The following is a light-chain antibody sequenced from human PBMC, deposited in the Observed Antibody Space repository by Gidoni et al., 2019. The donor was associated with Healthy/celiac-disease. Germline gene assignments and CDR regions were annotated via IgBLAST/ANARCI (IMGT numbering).Light chain of an antibody. V-gene: IGKV1-5*03. CDR3: QQYNSYSRT. CDR2: KAS. Sequence: DIQMTPSPSTLSASVGDRVTITCRASQSISSWLAWYQQKPGKAPKLLIYKASSLESGVPSRFSGSGSGTEFTLTISSLQPDDLATYYCQQYNSYSRTFGQGTKVEIK. CDR1: QSISSW. J-gene: IGKJ1*01.